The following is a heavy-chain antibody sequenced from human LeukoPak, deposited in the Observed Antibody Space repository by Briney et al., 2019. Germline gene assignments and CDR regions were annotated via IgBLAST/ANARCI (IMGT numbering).Heavy chain of an antibody. CDR2: VSSGDSIM. D-gene: IGHD3-10*01. CDR3: AKGSPLDLGAGESYYYGMGV. Sequence: PGGSLRLSCAVSGFTFSDYYMSWIRQAPGKGLEWVSYVSSGDSIMYYADSVKGRFTISRDNAKNSLYLQMSSLRAEDTAVYYCAKGSPLDLGAGESYYYGMGVWGQGTTVTVSS. V-gene: IGHV3-11*01. J-gene: IGHJ6*02. CDR1: GFTFSDYY.